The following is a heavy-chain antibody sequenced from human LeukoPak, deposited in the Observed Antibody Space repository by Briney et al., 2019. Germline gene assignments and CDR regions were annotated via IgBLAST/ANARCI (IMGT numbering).Heavy chain of an antibody. CDR2: INTDGSAT. V-gene: IGHV3-74*01. D-gene: IGHD6-25*01. CDR1: GFTFSNYW. J-gene: IGHJ4*02. CDR3: ARDVSGRDDF. Sequence: GGSLRLSCAASGFTFSNYWMHWVRQAPGEGLVWVSRINTDGSATTYAGSVKGRFTISRDNAKNTLYLQMDSLRAEDTAVYYCARDVSGRDDFWGQGTLVTVSS.